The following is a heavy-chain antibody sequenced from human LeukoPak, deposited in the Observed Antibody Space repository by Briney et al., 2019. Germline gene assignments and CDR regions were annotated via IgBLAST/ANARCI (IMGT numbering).Heavy chain of an antibody. CDR2: IIPIFGTT. CDR3: AREVGAQNYYFDY. D-gene: IGHD1-26*01. V-gene: IGHV1-69*01. CDR1: GGTFSSYA. J-gene: IGHJ4*02. Sequence: VASVKVSCKASGGTFSSYAISWVRQAPGQGLEWMGGIIPIFGTTNYAQKFQGRVTITADESTSTAYMELSSLRSEDTAVYYCAREVGAQNYYFDYWGQGTLVTVSS.